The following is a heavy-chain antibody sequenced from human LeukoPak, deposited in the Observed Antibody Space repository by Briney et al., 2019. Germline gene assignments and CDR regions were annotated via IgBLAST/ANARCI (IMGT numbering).Heavy chain of an antibody. CDR2: INTGDGNT. D-gene: IGHD3-10*01. J-gene: IGHJ4*02. CDR3: ARDRFYGPGSYNYFDY. Sequence: ASVKVSCKASGYTFTEYTMHWVRQAPGQRLEWMGWINTGDGNTKYSQKFQDRVAITRDTSATTAYMELSSLRSEDTAVYYCARDRFYGPGSYNYFDYWGQGILVTVSS. CDR1: GYTFTEYT. V-gene: IGHV1-3*04.